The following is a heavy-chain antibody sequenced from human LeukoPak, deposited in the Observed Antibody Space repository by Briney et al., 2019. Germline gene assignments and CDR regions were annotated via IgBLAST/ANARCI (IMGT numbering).Heavy chain of an antibody. CDR2: ILYTGST. D-gene: IGHD3-22*01. Sequence: PSETLSLTCTVSGGSISSYYWSWIRQPPGKGLEWIGYILYTGSTNYNPSLNSRVTISVDTSKNQFSLKLSSVTAADTAVYYCARGSYYYDSSGYTYWGQGTLVTVSS. V-gene: IGHV4-59*12. CDR1: GGSISSYY. CDR3: ARGSYYYDSSGYTY. J-gene: IGHJ4*02.